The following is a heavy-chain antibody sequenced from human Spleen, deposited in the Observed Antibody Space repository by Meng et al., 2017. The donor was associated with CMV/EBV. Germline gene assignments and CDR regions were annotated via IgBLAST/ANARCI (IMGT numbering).Heavy chain of an antibody. Sequence: GESLKISCAASGFIFTTYTMHWVRQAPGKGLEWVSSISGRSSNIFYADSVKGRFTISRDNAGNSLYLQMNSLRAEDTAVYYCARESSGSFVLDVWGQGTTVTVSS. V-gene: IGHV3-21*01. CDR1: GFIFTTYT. CDR2: ISGRSSNI. D-gene: IGHD3-22*01. CDR3: ARESSGSFVLDV. J-gene: IGHJ6*02.